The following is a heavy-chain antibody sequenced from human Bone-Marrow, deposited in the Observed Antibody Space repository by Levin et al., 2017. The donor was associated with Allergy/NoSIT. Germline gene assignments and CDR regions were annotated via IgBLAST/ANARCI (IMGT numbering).Heavy chain of an antibody. CDR1: GFTFGDYA. CDR3: TRDRSGGFYGMDV. D-gene: IGHD2-15*01. J-gene: IGHJ6*02. CDR2: IRSKTYGGTI. V-gene: IGHV3-49*04. Sequence: GGSLRLSCTASGFTFGDYAMTWVRQAPGKGLEWVGFIRSKTYGGTIEYAASVKGRFTILRDDSKSIAYLQMSSLRTEDTAMYYCTRDRSGGFYGMDVWGQGTTVTVSS.